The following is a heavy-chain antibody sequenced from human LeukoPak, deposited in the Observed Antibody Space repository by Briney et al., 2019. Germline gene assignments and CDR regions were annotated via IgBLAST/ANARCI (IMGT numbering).Heavy chain of an antibody. Sequence: SETLSLTCTVSGGSISSYYWSWIRQPPGKGLEWIGYIYYSGSTNYNPSLKSRVTISVDTSKNQFSLKLSSVTAADTAVYYCARMTISSWQGDAFDIWGQGTMVTVSS. CDR2: IYYSGST. CDR3: ARMTISSWQGDAFDI. V-gene: IGHV4-59*01. CDR1: GGSISSYY. J-gene: IGHJ3*02. D-gene: IGHD6-13*01.